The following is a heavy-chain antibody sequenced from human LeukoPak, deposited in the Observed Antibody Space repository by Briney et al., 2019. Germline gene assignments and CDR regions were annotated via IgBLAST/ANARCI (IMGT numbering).Heavy chain of an antibody. J-gene: IGHJ6*04. CDR2: IYTSGST. D-gene: IGHD5-12*01. CDR1: GGSISSGSYY. V-gene: IGHV4-61*02. CDR3: ARAYDPATGKDV. Sequence: SQTLSLTCTVSGGSISSGSYYWSWIRQPAGKGLEWIGRIYTSGSTNYNPSLKSRVTISVDTSKNQFSLKLSSVTAADTAVYYCARAYDPATGKDVWSKGTTVTVSS.